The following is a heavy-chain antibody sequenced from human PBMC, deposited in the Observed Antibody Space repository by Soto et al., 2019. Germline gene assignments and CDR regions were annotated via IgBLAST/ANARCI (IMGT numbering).Heavy chain of an antibody. CDR2: IWYDGSNK. V-gene: IGHV3-33*01. Sequence: QVQLVESGGGVVQPGKSLRLSCAASGFTFSSYGMHWVRQAPGKGLEWVAIIWYDGSNKNYTDSVKGRFTISRDNSKNTLYLQMNSLRAEDTAVYYCARRSFYGYFDYWGQGTLVTVSS. CDR3: ARRSFYGYFDY. CDR1: GFTFSSYG. D-gene: IGHD3-10*01. J-gene: IGHJ4*02.